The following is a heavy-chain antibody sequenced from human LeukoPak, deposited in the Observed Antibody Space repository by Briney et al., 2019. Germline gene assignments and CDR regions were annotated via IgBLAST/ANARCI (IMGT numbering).Heavy chain of an antibody. Sequence: RPGRSLRLSCAASGFTFDDYAMHWVRQAPGKGLEWVSGISWNSGSIGYADSVKGRFTISRDNAKNSLYLQMNSLRAEDTAVYYCAKGDHYCSSTSCLYYFDYWGQGTLVTVSS. CDR2: ISWNSGSI. V-gene: IGHV3-9*01. D-gene: IGHD2-2*01. CDR1: GFTFDDYA. CDR3: AKGDHYCSSTSCLYYFDY. J-gene: IGHJ4*02.